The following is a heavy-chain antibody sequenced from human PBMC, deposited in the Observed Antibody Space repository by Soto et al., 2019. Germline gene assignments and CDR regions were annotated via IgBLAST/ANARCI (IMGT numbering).Heavy chain of an antibody. J-gene: IGHJ4*02. Sequence: GASVKVSCKASGFTFTSSAVQWVRQARGQRLEWIGWIAVGSGNTNYAQKFQERVTITRDMSTRTAYMELSSLRSEDTAVYYCAAGTYYDFVFDYWGQGTLVTVSS. CDR1: GFTFTSSA. CDR3: AAGTYYDFVFDY. CDR2: IAVGSGNT. V-gene: IGHV1-58*01. D-gene: IGHD3-3*01.